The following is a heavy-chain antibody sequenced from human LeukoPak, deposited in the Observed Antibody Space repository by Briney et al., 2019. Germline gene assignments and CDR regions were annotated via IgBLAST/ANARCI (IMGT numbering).Heavy chain of an antibody. Sequence: PGGSLRLSCAASGFTFSTYSMNWVRQAPGKGLEWVSYISPSSSSIYYADSAKGRFTISRDNAQNSLYLQMNSLRAEDTAVYYCARDRTSYGGYDYYYGMDVWGQGTTVTVSS. V-gene: IGHV3-21*05. D-gene: IGHD4-23*01. CDR3: ARDRTSYGGYDYYYGMDV. CDR1: GFTFSTYS. J-gene: IGHJ6*02. CDR2: ISPSSSSI.